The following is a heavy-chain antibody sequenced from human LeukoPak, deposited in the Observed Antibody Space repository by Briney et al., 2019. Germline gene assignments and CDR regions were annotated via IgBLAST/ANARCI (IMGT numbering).Heavy chain of an antibody. CDR2: IKQDGSEK. Sequence: GGSLRLSCAASGFTFSSYWMSWVRQAPGKGLEWVANIKQDGSEKYYVDSAKGRFTIPRDNAKNSLYLQMNSLRAEDTAVYYCATFTVTTAWYYYGMDVWGQGTTVTVSS. CDR1: GFTFSSYW. V-gene: IGHV3-7*01. J-gene: IGHJ6*02. CDR3: ATFTVTTAWYYYGMDV. D-gene: IGHD4-17*01.